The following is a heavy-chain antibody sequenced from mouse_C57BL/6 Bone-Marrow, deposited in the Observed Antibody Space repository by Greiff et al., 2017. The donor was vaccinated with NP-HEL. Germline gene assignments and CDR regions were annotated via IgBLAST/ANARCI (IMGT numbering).Heavy chain of an antibody. J-gene: IGHJ1*03. V-gene: IGHV6-6*01. CDR2: IRNKANNHAT. Sequence: VQLKESGGGLVQPGGSMKLSCAASGFTFSDAWMDWVRQSPEKGLEWVAEIRNKANNHATYYAESVKGRFTISRDDSKSSVYLQMNSLRAEDTGIYYCTRRVYYYGSSYGWYFDVWGTGTTVTVSS. CDR3: TRRVYYYGSSYGWYFDV. D-gene: IGHD1-1*01. CDR1: GFTFSDAW.